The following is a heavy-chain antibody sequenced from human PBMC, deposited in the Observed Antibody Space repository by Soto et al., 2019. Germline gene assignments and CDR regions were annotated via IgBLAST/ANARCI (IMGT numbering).Heavy chain of an antibody. D-gene: IGHD6-13*01. CDR2: IIPIFGTA. CDR3: VRAVAAGGTGKSYGMDV. J-gene: IGHJ6*02. Sequence: ASVQVSCKASGGTFSSYAISWVRQAPGQGLEWMGGIIPIFGTANYAQKFRGRVTITADKSTSTAYMELSSLRSEDTAVYYCVRAVAAGGTGKSYGMDVWGQGTTVTVSS. V-gene: IGHV1-69*06. CDR1: GGTFSSYA.